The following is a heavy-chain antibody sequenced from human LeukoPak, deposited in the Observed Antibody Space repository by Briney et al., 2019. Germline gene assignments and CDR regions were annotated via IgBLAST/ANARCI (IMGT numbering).Heavy chain of an antibody. CDR3: ARVWTMVQGAGRTPFGY. CDR1: GYTFTSYD. CDR2: MNPNSGNT. D-gene: IGHD3-10*01. Sequence: GASVKVSCKASGYTFTSYDINWVRQATGQGLERMGWMNPNSGNTGYAQKFQGRVTMTRNTSISTAYMELSSLRSEDTAVYYCARVWTMVQGAGRTPFGYWGQGTLVTVSS. J-gene: IGHJ4*02. V-gene: IGHV1-8*01.